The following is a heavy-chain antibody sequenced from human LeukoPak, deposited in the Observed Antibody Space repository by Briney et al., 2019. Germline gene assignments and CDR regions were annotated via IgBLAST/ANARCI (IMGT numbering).Heavy chain of an antibody. D-gene: IGHD5-18*01. Sequence: LETLSLTCAVYGGSFSGYYWSWIRQPPGKGLEWIGEINHSGSTNYNPSLKSRVTISVDTSKNQFSLRLNSVTAADTAVYYCVRSGYSFLVDYWGQGTLVTVSS. CDR1: GGSFSGYY. CDR2: INHSGST. CDR3: VRSGYSFLVDY. V-gene: IGHV4-34*01. J-gene: IGHJ4*02.